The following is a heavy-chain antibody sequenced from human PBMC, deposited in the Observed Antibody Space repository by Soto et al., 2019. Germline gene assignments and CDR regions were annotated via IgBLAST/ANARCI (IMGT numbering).Heavy chain of an antibody. CDR2: IYYSGST. V-gene: IGHV4-39*01. J-gene: IGHJ5*02. Sequence: SETLSLTCTVSGGSIISSSYYWGWIRQPPGKGLEWIGSIYYSGSTYYNPSLKSRVTISVDTSKNQFSLKLSSVTAADTAVYYCARLIDHTWFDPWGQGTLVTVSS. CDR3: ARLIDHTWFDP. CDR1: GGSIISSSYY.